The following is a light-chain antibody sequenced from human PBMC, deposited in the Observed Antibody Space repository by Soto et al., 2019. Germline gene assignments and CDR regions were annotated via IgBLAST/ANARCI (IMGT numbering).Light chain of an antibody. Sequence: DIQLTQSPSFLSASVVDRVTITCRASQGISSYLAWYQQKPGKAPKLLIYAASTLQSGVPSRFSGSGSGTEFTLTISSLQPEDSATYYCQQLNSYPITFGQGTRLEIK. CDR1: QGISSY. V-gene: IGKV1-9*01. J-gene: IGKJ5*01. CDR3: QQLNSYPIT. CDR2: AAS.